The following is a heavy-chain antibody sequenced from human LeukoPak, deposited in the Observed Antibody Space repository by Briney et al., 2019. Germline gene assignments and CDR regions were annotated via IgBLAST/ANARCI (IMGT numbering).Heavy chain of an antibody. V-gene: IGHV4-39*07. CDR3: ARVLNWNYVGY. J-gene: IGHJ4*02. Sequence: SETLSLTCAVYGGPFRGYYWGWLRQPPGKGREWIGSIYYSGSTYYNPSLKSRVTISVDTSKNQFSLKLSSVTAADTAVYYCARVLNWNYVGYWGQGTLVTVSS. D-gene: IGHD1-7*01. CDR2: IYYSGST. CDR1: GGPFRGYY.